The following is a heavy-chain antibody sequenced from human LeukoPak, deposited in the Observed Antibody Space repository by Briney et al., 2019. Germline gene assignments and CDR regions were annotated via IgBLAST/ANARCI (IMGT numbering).Heavy chain of an antibody. Sequence: TSETLSLTCTVSGGSLSSGSDYWSWIRQSAGKGLEWIGRIYASGSTNYNPSLKSRVTISVDTSKNQFSLKLSSVTAADTAVYYCARHRSPLESFHHWGQGTLVTVSS. CDR2: IYASGST. J-gene: IGHJ1*01. V-gene: IGHV4-61*02. D-gene: IGHD3-3*01. CDR1: GGSLSSGSDY. CDR3: ARHRSPLESFHH.